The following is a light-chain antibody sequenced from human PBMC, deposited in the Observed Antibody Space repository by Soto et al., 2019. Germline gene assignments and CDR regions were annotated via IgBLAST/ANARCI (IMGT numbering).Light chain of an antibody. CDR1: QHVGSN. J-gene: IGKJ4*01. V-gene: IGKV3-15*01. CDR3: QQYHHWPLT. Sequence: EIVLTQSPATLSVSPGERATVPCRTSQHVGSNLAWYQLKPGQAPRLLIYDASTRATAIPARFGGSGSGTDFTLTIIDLQSEDSAIYYCQQYHHWPLTFGGGTKVEI. CDR2: DAS.